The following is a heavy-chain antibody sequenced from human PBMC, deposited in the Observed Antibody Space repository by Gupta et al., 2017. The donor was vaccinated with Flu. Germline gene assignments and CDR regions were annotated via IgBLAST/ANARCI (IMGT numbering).Heavy chain of an antibody. D-gene: IGHD1-26*01. CDR3: ARDPAPRYSGSYDYFDY. V-gene: IGHV3-33*01. Sequence: QVQLVESGGGVVKPGRSLRLSCAASGFTFSSYGMHWVRQAPGKGLESVAVIWYDGSNKYYADSVKGRFTISRDNSKNTLYLEMNSLRAEDTAVYYCARDPAPRYSGSYDYFDYWGQGTLVTVSS. CDR1: GFTFSSYG. CDR2: IWYDGSNK. J-gene: IGHJ4*02.